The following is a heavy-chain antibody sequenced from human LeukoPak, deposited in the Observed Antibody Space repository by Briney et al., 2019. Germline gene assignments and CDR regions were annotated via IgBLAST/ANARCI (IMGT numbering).Heavy chain of an antibody. Sequence: SETLSLTCAVSGGSLITANFFWGWIRQPPGKGLEWIGSVYYSGKTYYNPSLKSRVSISVDTSKNQFSLRLTSVTAADTAVYYCASEASGGYDILNGYFNSGFDIWGQGITVTASS. V-gene: IGHV4-39*07. CDR2: VYYSGKT. D-gene: IGHD3-9*01. J-gene: IGHJ3*02. CDR1: GGSLITANFF. CDR3: ASEASGGYDILNGYFNSGFDI.